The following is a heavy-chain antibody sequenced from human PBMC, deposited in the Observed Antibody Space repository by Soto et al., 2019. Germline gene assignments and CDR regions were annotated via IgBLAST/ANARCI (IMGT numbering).Heavy chain of an antibody. CDR1: GYTFTGYY. CDR2: INPNSGGT. Sequence: WASVKVSCKASGYTFTGYYMHWVRQAPGQGLEWMGWINPNSGGTNYAQKFQGRVTMTRDTSISTAYMELSRLRSDDTAVYYCARDRIAAAGYYFDYWGQGTLVTVSS. J-gene: IGHJ4*02. CDR3: ARDRIAAAGYYFDY. D-gene: IGHD6-13*01. V-gene: IGHV1-2*02.